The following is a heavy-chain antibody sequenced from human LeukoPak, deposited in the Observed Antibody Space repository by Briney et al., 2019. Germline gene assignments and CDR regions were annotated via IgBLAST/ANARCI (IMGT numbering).Heavy chain of an antibody. CDR3: ARDHHSNIVATIKGQQLVREDY. J-gene: IGHJ4*02. CDR1: GYTFTSYY. D-gene: IGHD5-12*01. V-gene: IGHV1-46*03. Sequence: ASVKVSCKASGYTFTSYYMHWGRQAPGQGVEWMGIINPSGGSTNYAQKLQGRVTMTRDTSTSTVYMELSSLRSEDTAVYYCARDHHSNIVATIKGQQLVREDYWGQGTLVTVSS. CDR2: INPSGGST.